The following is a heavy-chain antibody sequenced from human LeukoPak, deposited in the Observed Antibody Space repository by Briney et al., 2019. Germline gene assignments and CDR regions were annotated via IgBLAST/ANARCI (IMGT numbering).Heavy chain of an antibody. Sequence: GGSLRLSCTASGFTFNTYSMSWVRQAPGKGLEWISIISRTSESVFYADSVKGRFTISRDNAKNSLYLQMNGLRAEDTAAYYCARGATDTTRWFDPWGQGTLVTVSS. D-gene: IGHD1-7*01. V-gene: IGHV3-21*01. CDR1: GFTFNTYS. J-gene: IGHJ5*02. CDR3: ARGATDTTRWFDP. CDR2: ISRTSESV.